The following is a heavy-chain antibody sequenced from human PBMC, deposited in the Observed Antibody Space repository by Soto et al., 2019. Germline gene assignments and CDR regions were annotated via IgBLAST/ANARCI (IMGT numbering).Heavy chain of an antibody. CDR2: IYYAGTT. CDR3: ARLGAYYQSLGP. J-gene: IGHJ5*02. CDR1: GGPITPNY. Sequence: SETLSLTCTVSGGPITPNYWSWIRQSPGKGLEWIGYIYYAGTTSYNPSLKSRVTISLETSKGQFSLRLRSVTAADTAVYYCARLGAYYQSLGPWGPGTLVTVSS. V-gene: IGHV4-59*08. D-gene: IGHD2-2*01.